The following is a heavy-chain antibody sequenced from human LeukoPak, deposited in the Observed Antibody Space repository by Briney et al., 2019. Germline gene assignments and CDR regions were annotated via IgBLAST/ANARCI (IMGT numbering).Heavy chain of an antibody. CDR2: IKQDGSEK. V-gene: IGHV3-7*03. CDR1: GFTFSSYW. J-gene: IGHJ4*02. Sequence: GGSLRLSCAASGFTFSSYWMSWVRQAPGKGLEWVANIKQDGSEKYYVDSVKGRFTISRDNAKNSLYLQMNSLRAEDTAAYYCASDYYGSGSYYDYWGQGTLVTVSS. D-gene: IGHD3-10*01. CDR3: ASDYYGSGSYYDY.